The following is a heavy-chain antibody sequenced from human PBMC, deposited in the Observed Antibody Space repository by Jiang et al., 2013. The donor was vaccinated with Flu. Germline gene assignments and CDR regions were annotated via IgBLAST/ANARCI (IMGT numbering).Heavy chain of an antibody. CDR2: IYHSGST. J-gene: IGHJ4*02. V-gene: IGHV4-59*08. CDR3: ARWNSGSGGYFDY. Sequence: LLKPSETLSLTCTVSGGSISSFYWGWIRQPPGKGLEWIGYIYHSGSTTYNPSLKSRIAISIDTSKNQFSLKLSSVTAADTAVYYCARWNSGSGGYFDYWGQGTLVTVSS. CDR1: GGSISSFY. D-gene: IGHD6-19*01.